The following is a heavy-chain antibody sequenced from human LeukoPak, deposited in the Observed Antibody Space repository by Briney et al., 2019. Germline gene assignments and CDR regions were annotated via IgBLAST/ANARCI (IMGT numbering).Heavy chain of an antibody. V-gene: IGHV1-69*05. CDR1: GGTFSSYA. Sequence: SSVKVSCKASGGTFSSYAISWVRQAPGQGLEWMGGIIPIFGTANYAQKFQGRVTITTGESTSTAYMELSSLRSEDTAVYYCASNRRDGYNYYFDYWGQGTLVTVSS. CDR3: ASNRRDGYNYYFDY. D-gene: IGHD5-24*01. J-gene: IGHJ4*02. CDR2: IIPIFGTA.